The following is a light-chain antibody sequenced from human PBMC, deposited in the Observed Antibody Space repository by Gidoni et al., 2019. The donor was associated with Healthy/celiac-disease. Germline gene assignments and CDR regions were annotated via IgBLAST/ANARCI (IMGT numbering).Light chain of an antibody. CDR2: GAS. Sequence: EIVFTQSPGTLSLSPGERATLACRASQSVSSSYLAWYQQKPGQAPRLLIYGASSRATCIPDRFSGSGSGTDFTLTISRLEHEDFAVYYCQQYGSSPRTFGQGTKVEIK. J-gene: IGKJ1*01. V-gene: IGKV3-20*01. CDR1: QSVSSSY. CDR3: QQYGSSPRT.